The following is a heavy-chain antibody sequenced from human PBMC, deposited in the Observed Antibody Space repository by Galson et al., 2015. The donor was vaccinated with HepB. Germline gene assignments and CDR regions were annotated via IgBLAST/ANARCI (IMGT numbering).Heavy chain of an antibody. J-gene: IGHJ3*02. CDR3: ARGVGSYYYDSSGYYPDASDI. D-gene: IGHD3-22*01. Sequence: SLRLSCAASGFTFSSYAMHWVRQAPGKGLEWVAVISYDGSNKYYADSVKGRFTISRDNSKNTLYLQMNSLRAEDTAVYYCARGVGSYYYDSSGYYPDASDIWGQGTMVTVSS. CDR1: GFTFSSYA. CDR2: ISYDGSNK. V-gene: IGHV3-30-3*01.